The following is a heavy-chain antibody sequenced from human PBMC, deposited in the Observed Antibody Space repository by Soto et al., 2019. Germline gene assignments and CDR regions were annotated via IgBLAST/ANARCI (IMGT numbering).Heavy chain of an antibody. V-gene: IGHV2-5*02. CDR2: IYWDDDK. D-gene: IGHD3-16*02. CDR3: AHFALPPHYDYIWGSYRYEYYFDY. Sequence: QITLKESGPTLVKPTQTLTLTCTFSGFPLSTSGVGVGWIRQPPGKALEWLALIYWDDDKRYSPSLKSRLTITKDTSKNQVVLTMTNMDPVDTATYYCAHFALPPHYDYIWGSYRYEYYFDYWGQGTLVTVSS. CDR1: GFPLSTSGVG. J-gene: IGHJ4*02.